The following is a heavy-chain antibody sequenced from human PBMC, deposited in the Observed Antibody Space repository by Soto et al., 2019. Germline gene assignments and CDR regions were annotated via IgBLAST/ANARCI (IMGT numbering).Heavy chain of an antibody. CDR3: ASDHPGIASYGMDV. D-gene: IGHD6-13*01. CDR2: ISSSSSYI. Sequence: GGSLRLSCAASGFTFSSYSMNWVRQAPGKGLEWVSSISSSSSYIYYADSVKGRFTISRDNAKNSLYLQMNSLRAEDTAVYYCASDHPGIASYGMDVWGQGTTVTVSS. J-gene: IGHJ6*02. V-gene: IGHV3-21*01. CDR1: GFTFSSYS.